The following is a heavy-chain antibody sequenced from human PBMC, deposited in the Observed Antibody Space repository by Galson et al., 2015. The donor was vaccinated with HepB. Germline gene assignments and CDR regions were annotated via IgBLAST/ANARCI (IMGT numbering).Heavy chain of an antibody. J-gene: IGHJ5*02. Sequence: QVQLQESGPGLVKPSETLSLTCTVSGGSISYNYWSWIRQPPGKGLEWLGSIYYIGSTNYHPSLKGRVNISVDTSKNQFSLKLSSVTAADTAVYYCAKQGEAGWFDPWGQGTLVIVSS. D-gene: IGHD3-10*01. CDR1: GGSISYNY. CDR3: AKQGEAGWFDP. CDR2: IYYIGST. V-gene: IGHV4-59*08.